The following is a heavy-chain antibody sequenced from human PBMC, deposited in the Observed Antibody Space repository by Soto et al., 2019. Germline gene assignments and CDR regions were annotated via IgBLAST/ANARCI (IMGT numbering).Heavy chain of an antibody. J-gene: IGHJ3*02. CDR1: GFTFSSYA. D-gene: IGHD3-9*01. V-gene: IGHV3-23*01. Sequence: AGGSLRLSCAASGFTFSSYAMSWVRQAPGKGLEWVSAISGSGGSTYYADSVKGRFTISRDNSKNTLYLQMNSLRAEDTAVYYCAKDFHVLQYFDWFQDAFDIWGQGTMVTVSS. CDR2: ISGSGGST. CDR3: AKDFHVLQYFDWFQDAFDI.